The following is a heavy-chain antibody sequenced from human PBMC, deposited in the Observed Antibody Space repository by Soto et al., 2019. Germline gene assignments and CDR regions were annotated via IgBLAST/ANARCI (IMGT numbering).Heavy chain of an antibody. Sequence: QLQLQESGPGLVKPSETLSLTCTVSGGSISSSSSYWGWIRQPPGKGLEWIGSIYYTGSTYYNPSLKSRVTISVDTSKNQFSLKLSSVTAADPAVYYCARLPSMDVWGQGTTVTVSS. CDR3: ARLPSMDV. CDR1: GGSISSSSSY. V-gene: IGHV4-39*01. J-gene: IGHJ6*02. CDR2: IYYTGST.